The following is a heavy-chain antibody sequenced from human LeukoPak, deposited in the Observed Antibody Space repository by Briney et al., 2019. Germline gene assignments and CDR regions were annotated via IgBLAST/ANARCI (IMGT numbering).Heavy chain of an antibody. CDR2: ISWNSGSI. CDR3: AKDITMIGWGAFDI. J-gene: IGHJ3*02. Sequence: SGGSLRLSCAASGFTFDDYAMHWVRQAPGKGLEWVSGISWNSGSIGYADSVKGRFTISRDNAKNSLYLQMNSPRAEDTALYYCAKDITMIGWGAFDIWGQGTMVTVSS. CDR1: GFTFDDYA. V-gene: IGHV3-9*01. D-gene: IGHD3-22*01.